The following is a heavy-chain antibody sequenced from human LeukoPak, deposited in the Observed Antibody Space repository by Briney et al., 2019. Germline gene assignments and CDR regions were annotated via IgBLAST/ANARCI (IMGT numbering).Heavy chain of an antibody. D-gene: IGHD3-3*01. Sequence: GGSLRLSCAASGFTFSTYCMHWVRQAPGKGREGVAFLRYDGSYKDYADSVKGRFTISRDNSKNTVYLQMNSLRAEDTAIYSCAKVSDDFWSGFDYWGQGTLVTVSS. CDR3: AKVSDDFWSGFDY. V-gene: IGHV3-30*02. CDR2: LRYDGSYK. J-gene: IGHJ4*02. CDR1: GFTFSTYC.